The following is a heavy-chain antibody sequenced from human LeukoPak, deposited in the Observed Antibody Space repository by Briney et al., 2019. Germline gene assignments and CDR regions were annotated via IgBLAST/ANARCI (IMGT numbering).Heavy chain of an antibody. J-gene: IGHJ6*03. Sequence: GGSLRLSCAASGFTFSTYSMNWVRQAPGKGLEWVSSISSSSSYIYYADSVKGRFTISRDNAKNSLFLQMNSLRAEDTAVYYCARDLLGYNYYYMDVWRKGTTVTVSS. D-gene: IGHD3-16*02. V-gene: IGHV3-21*01. CDR3: ARDLLGYNYYYMDV. CDR1: GFTFSTYS. CDR2: ISSSSSYI.